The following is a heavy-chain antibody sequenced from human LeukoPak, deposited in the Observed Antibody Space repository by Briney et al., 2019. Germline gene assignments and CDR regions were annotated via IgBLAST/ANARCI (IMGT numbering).Heavy chain of an antibody. V-gene: IGHV4-38-2*02. CDR1: GYSISSGYY. CDR3: ARGLVVRGAIITNNWFDP. D-gene: IGHD3-10*01. Sequence: SETLSLTCTVSGYSISSGYYWGWIRQPPGKGLEWIGSIYHSGSTYYNPSLKSRVTISVDTSKNQFSLKLSSVTAADTAVYYCARGLVVRGAIITNNWFDPWGQGTLVTVSS. J-gene: IGHJ5*02. CDR2: IYHSGST.